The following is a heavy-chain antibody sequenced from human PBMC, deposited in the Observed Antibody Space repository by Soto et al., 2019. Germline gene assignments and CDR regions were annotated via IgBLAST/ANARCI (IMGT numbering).Heavy chain of an antibody. CDR3: ARYRITIFGVVTAYYYYGMDV. Sequence: ASVKVSCKASGYTFTSYGISWVRQAPGQGLEWMGWISAYNGTANYAQKFQGRVTITADESTSTAYMELSSLRSEDTAVYYCARYRITIFGVVTAYYYYGMDVWGQGTTVTVSS. CDR2: ISAYNGTA. J-gene: IGHJ6*02. D-gene: IGHD3-3*01. V-gene: IGHV1-18*01. CDR1: GYTFTSYG.